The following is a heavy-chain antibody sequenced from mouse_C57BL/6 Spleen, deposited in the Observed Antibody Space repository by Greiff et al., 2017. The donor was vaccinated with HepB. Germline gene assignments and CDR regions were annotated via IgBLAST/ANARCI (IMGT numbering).Heavy chain of an antibody. D-gene: IGHD1-1*01. CDR2: IYPGDGDT. Sequence: QVQLKESGPELVKPGASVKISCKASGYAFSSSWMNWVKQRPGKGLEWIGRIYPGDGDTNYNGKFKGKATLTADKSSSTAYMQLSSLTSEDSAVYFCARITTVVAPYWGQGTTLTVSS. CDR1: GYAFSSSW. J-gene: IGHJ2*01. V-gene: IGHV1-82*01. CDR3: ARITTVVAPY.